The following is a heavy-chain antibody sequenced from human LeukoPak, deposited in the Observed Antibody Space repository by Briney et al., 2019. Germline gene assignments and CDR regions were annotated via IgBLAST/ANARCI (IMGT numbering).Heavy chain of an antibody. V-gene: IGHV4-31*03. Sequence: SETLSLTCTVSGGSISSGGYYWRWIRQHPGKGLEWIGYIYYSGSTYYNPSLKSRVTISVDTSKNQFSLKLSSVTAADTAVYYCARGGVAVYNWFDPWGQGTLVTVSS. CDR2: IYYSGST. CDR1: GGSISSGGYY. D-gene: IGHD3-10*01. CDR3: ARGGVAVYNWFDP. J-gene: IGHJ5*02.